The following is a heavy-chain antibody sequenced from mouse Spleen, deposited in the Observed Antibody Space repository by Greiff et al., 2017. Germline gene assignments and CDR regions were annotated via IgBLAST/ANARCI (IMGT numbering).Heavy chain of an antibody. D-gene: IGHD1-1*01. V-gene: IGHV3-6*01. CDR3: AATVAPFYAMDY. CDR2: ISYDGSN. J-gene: IGHJ4*01. Sequence: DVKLQESGPGLVKPSQSLSLTCSVTGYSITSGYYWNWIRQFPGNKLEWMGYISYDGSNNYNPSLKNRISITRDTSKNQFFLKLNSVTTEDTATYYCAATVAPFYAMDYWGQGTSVTVSS. CDR1: GYSITSGYY.